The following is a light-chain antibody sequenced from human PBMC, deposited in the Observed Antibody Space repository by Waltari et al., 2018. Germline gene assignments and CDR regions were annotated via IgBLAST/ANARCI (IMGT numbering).Light chain of an antibody. Sequence: EIVLTQFPGILSLSPGERATLSCRASQSDLNTYLAWYQQKPGQAPRLLIYAASTRAPGVPDRFSGSESGTDFTLTISRLEPEDFAVYFCQLYGSSLYTFGQGTKLAIK. V-gene: IGKV3-20*01. CDR1: QSDLNTY. J-gene: IGKJ2*01. CDR2: AAS. CDR3: QLYGSSLYT.